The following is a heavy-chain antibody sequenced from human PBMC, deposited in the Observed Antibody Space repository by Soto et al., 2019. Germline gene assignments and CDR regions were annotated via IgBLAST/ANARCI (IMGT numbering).Heavy chain of an antibody. Sequence: QVQLQESGPGLVKPSETLSLTCTVSGGSISSYYWSWIRQPPGKGLEWIGYIYYSGSTNYNPSLRRRVTISVDTSKNQFSLMLSSVTAADTAVYYCARFDGSGRYFDYWGQGTLVTVSS. CDR1: GGSISSYY. CDR2: IYYSGST. J-gene: IGHJ4*02. CDR3: ARFDGSGRYFDY. D-gene: IGHD2-15*01. V-gene: IGHV4-59*01.